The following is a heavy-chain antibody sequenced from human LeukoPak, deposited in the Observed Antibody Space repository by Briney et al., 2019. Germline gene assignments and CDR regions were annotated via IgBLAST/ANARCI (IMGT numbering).Heavy chain of an antibody. V-gene: IGHV1-69*06. D-gene: IGHD3-10*01. CDR2: IIPIFGTA. J-gene: IGHJ4*02. CDR3: AREPYGSGTRIDDY. CDR1: GGTFSSYA. Sequence: ASVKVSCEASGGTFSSYAISWVRQAPGQGLEWMGGIIPIFGTANYAQKFQGRVTITADKSTSTAYMELSSLRSEDTAVYYCAREPYGSGTRIDDYWGQGTLVTVSS.